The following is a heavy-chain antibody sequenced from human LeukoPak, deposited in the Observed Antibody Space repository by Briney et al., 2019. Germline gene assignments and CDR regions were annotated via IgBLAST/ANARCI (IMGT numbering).Heavy chain of an antibody. CDR3: AREGGYYFDH. J-gene: IGHJ4*02. Sequence: GGSLRLFCAASGFTFGSYGMHWVRQAPGKGLEWVAFISYDRSETYYADSVKGRFSISRDNSKNTVYLQMNSLRTEDRAVYYCAREGGYYFDHWGQGTLVTVSS. CDR2: ISYDRSET. D-gene: IGHD6-25*01. V-gene: IGHV3-30*03. CDR1: GFTFGSYG.